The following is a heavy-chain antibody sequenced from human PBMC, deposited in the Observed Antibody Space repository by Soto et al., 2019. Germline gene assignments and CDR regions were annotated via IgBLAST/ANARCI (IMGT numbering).Heavy chain of an antibody. D-gene: IGHD3-22*01. J-gene: IGHJ4*02. V-gene: IGHV1-18*01. Sequence: ASVKVSCKASGYTFTSYGISWVRQAPGQGLEWMGWISAYNGNTNYAQKLQGRVTMTTDTSTSTAYMELRSLRSDDTAVYYCARDYYDSSGYGGPYYFDYWVQGTLVTVSS. CDR1: GYTFTSYG. CDR3: ARDYYDSSGYGGPYYFDY. CDR2: ISAYNGNT.